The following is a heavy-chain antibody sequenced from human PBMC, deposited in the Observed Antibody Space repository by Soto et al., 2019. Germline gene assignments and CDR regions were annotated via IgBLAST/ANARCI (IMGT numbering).Heavy chain of an antibody. CDR3: VRWSYLDY. Sequence: DVDLLESGGGLVQPGGPLRLSFAAPGLSFISYALIWAPQAPGKGLEWVSTISGSDGKTFYADSVKGRFSISRDTSKNMLYLQMNNLRGDDTAVYYCVRWSYLDYWGQGTRVTVSS. CDR1: GLSFISYA. D-gene: IGHD3-3*01. CDR2: ISGSDGKT. J-gene: IGHJ4*02. V-gene: IGHV3-23*01.